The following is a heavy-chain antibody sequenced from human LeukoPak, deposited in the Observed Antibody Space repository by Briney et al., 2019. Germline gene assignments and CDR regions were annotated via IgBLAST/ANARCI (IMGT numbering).Heavy chain of an antibody. V-gene: IGHV3-23*01. CDR2: FSGSVGST. CDR3: AKAGVYHDYCPDS. J-gene: IGHJ4*02. D-gene: IGHD2/OR15-2a*01. Sequence: GGXXRLSCIASGFSFSNYGMSWVRQAPGKGLAWVSSFSGSVGSTYYADSVKGRFTISRDNSKNTLYLQMNSLRAEDTAVYYCAKAGVYHDYCPDSWGQGTLVTVSS. CDR1: GFSFSNYG.